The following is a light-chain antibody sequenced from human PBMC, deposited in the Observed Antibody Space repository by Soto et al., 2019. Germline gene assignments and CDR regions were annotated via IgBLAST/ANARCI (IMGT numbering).Light chain of an antibody. V-gene: IGKV3-15*01. CDR1: QSVRSN. J-gene: IGKJ1*01. Sequence: EFVLTQSPGTLSLSPGERATLSCRASQSVRSNLAWYHQKPGQAPRLLIYGASTRATGIPARFSGSGSGTEFTLTISSLQSEDFAVYYCQQYDNWPPACTFGQGTKVDIK. CDR3: QQYDNWPPACT. CDR2: GAS.